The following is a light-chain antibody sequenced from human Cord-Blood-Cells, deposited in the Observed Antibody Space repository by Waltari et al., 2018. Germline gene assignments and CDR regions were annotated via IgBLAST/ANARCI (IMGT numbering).Light chain of an antibody. CDR1: QGISNY. CDR3: QKYNSAPRT. J-gene: IGKJ1*01. V-gene: IGKV1-27*01. Sequence: DIQMTQSPSSLSASVGDRVTITCRASQGISNYLAWYKQKPGKVPKLLIYAASTLQSGXXSRFXXSGSGTDFTLTISSLQPEDVATYYCQKYNSAPRTFGQGTKVEIK. CDR2: AAS.